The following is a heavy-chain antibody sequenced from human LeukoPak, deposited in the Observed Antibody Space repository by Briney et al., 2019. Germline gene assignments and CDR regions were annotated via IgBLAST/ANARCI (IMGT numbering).Heavy chain of an antibody. CDR2: ISSSSSTI. Sequence: GGSLRLSCAASGFTFSSYSMNWVRQAPGKGLEWVSYISSSSSTIYYADSVKGRFTISRDNAKNLLYLQMNKLRAEDTAVYYCARPALITVDNFDYWGQGTLVTVSS. J-gene: IGHJ4*02. CDR3: ARPALITVDNFDY. V-gene: IGHV3-48*04. CDR1: GFTFSSYS. D-gene: IGHD3-16*01.